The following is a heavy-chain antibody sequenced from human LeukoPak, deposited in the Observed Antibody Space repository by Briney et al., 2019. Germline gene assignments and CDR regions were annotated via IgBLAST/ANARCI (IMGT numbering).Heavy chain of an antibody. V-gene: IGHV3-53*01. CDR2: IYSGGST. CDR1: GFTVSSNY. CDR3: ATPALGRRLYYYDY. D-gene: IGHD3-16*01. Sequence: GGSLRLSCAASGFTVSSNYMSWVRQAPGKGLEWVSVIYSGGSTYYADSVKGRFTISRDNSKNTLYLQMNSLRAEDTAVYYCATPALGRRLYYYDYWGQGTLVTVSP. J-gene: IGHJ4*02.